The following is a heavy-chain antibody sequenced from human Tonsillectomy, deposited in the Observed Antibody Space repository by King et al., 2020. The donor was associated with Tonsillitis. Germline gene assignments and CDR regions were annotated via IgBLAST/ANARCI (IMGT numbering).Heavy chain of an antibody. CDR1: GYTFTDYY. Sequence: QLVQSGAEVKKPGASVKVSCKASGYTFTDYYMHWVRQAPGQGLEWMGWIDPNSGGTNYAQKFQGRVTMTRDTSISTAYMELSRPRSDDAAVYYGAVGYDYGGNSGVDDAFDIWGQGTMVTVSS. V-gene: IGHV1-2*02. J-gene: IGHJ3*02. CDR2: IDPNSGGT. D-gene: IGHD4-23*01. CDR3: AVGYDYGGNSGVDDAFDI.